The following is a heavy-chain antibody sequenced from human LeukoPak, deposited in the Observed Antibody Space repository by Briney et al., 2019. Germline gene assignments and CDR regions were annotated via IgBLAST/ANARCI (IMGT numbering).Heavy chain of an antibody. CDR2: ISGSGDRT. CDR1: GFNLNDYP. J-gene: IGHJ4*02. Sequence: GGSLRLSCAASGFNLNDYPMIWVRQAPGKGLEWVSTISGSGDRTYYADSVKDRLTISRDNSKNTLYLQMSSLRGEDTAVYYCAKDHFIVAIGHYYFDSWGQGALVTVSS. CDR3: AKDHFIVAIGHYYFDS. V-gene: IGHV3-23*01. D-gene: IGHD3-22*01.